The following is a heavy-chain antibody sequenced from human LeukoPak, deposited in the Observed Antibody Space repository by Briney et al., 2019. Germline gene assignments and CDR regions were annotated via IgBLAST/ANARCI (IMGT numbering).Heavy chain of an antibody. J-gene: IGHJ4*02. V-gene: IGHV1-69*04. Sequence: ASVKVSCKASGGTFSSYAISWVRQAPGQGLEWMGRIIPILGIANYAQKFQGRVTITADKSTSSAYMELSSLRSEDTAVYYCARERADTAMVSVKYFDYWGQGTLVTVSS. D-gene: IGHD5-18*01. CDR2: IIPILGIA. CDR3: ARERADTAMVSVKYFDY. CDR1: GGTFSSYA.